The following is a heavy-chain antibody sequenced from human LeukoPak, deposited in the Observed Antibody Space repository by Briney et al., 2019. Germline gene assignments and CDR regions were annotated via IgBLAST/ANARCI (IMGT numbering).Heavy chain of an antibody. CDR3: ARQTGSGLFILP. V-gene: IGHV4-38-2*02. D-gene: IGHD3/OR15-3a*01. Sequence: SETLSLTCTVSGYSISSGYYWGWIRQPPGKGLEWIGSIYHSGRTFYNPSLKSRVTISIDTSKNQFSLKLTSVTAADTAVYYCARQTGSGLFILPGGQGTLVTVSS. CDR2: IYHSGRT. J-gene: IGHJ4*02. CDR1: GYSISSGYY.